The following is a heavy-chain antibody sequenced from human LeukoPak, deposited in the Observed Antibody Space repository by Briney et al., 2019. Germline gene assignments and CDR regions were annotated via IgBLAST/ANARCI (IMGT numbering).Heavy chain of an antibody. Sequence: ASVKVSFTASAYTFTTYGISWVRQAPGQGLEWMGWISAYNGQTNHTHNLHGRVSMTIDTSTSTAYMELRSLRSDDTAVYYCARCGGSYYVHRWFDPWGQGTLVTVSS. D-gene: IGHD1-26*01. V-gene: IGHV1-18*01. CDR3: ARCGGSYYVHRWFDP. CDR1: AYTFTTYG. J-gene: IGHJ5*02. CDR2: ISAYNGQT.